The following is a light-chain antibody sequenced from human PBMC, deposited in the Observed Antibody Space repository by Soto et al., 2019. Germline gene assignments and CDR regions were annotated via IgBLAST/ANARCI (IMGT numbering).Light chain of an antibody. CDR3: QQSYSTPPWT. V-gene: IGKV1-39*01. CDR1: QSISSY. CDR2: AAS. J-gene: IGKJ1*01. Sequence: DIQMTQSPYSLSASVGDRVTITCRASQSISSYLNWYQQKPGKAPKLLIYAASSLQSGVPSRLSGSGSGTDFPLTISSLQPEDFATYYCQQSYSTPPWTFGQGTKVEIK.